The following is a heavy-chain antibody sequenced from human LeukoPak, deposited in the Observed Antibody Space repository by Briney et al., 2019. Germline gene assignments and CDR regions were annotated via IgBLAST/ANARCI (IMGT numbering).Heavy chain of an antibody. V-gene: IGHV3-53*05. J-gene: IGHJ4*02. CDR2: IYPGGDI. CDR1: EVTVTSNY. D-gene: IGHD2-15*01. Sequence: GGSLRLTCAASEVTVTSNYLSWVRQAPGKGLQWVSVIYPGGDIYYSDSVKGRFIISRDNSKNTLYLQMNSLRAEDTAVYYCAEDHRVRRSGPDYWGQGTLVTVSS. CDR3: AEDHRVRRSGPDY.